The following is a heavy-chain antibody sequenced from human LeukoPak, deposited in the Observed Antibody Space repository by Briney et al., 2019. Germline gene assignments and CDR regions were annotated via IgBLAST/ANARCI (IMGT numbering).Heavy chain of an antibody. V-gene: IGHV1-18*01. CDR2: ISAYNGNT. Sequence: ASVKVSCKASGYTFTSYGISWVRQAPGQGLEWMGWISAYNGNTNYAQKLQGRVTMTTDTSTSTAYMELRSLRSDDTAVYYCARVPGARGFGEPNFDYWGQGTLVTVSS. J-gene: IGHJ4*02. D-gene: IGHD3-10*01. CDR3: ARVPGARGFGEPNFDY. CDR1: GYTFTSYG.